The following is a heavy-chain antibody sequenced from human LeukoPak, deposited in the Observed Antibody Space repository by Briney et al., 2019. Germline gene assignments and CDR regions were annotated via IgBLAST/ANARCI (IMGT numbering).Heavy chain of an antibody. D-gene: IGHD3-3*01. CDR3: AKDHGVDFWSGEGDYFDY. J-gene: IGHJ4*02. V-gene: IGHV3-30*18. CDR2: ISYDGSNK. Sequence: GRSLRLSCAASGFTFSSYGMRWVRQAPGKGLEWVAVISYDGSNKYYADSVKGRFTISRDNSKNTLYLQMNSLRAEDTAVYYCAKDHGVDFWSGEGDYFDYWGQGTLVTVSS. CDR1: GFTFSSYG.